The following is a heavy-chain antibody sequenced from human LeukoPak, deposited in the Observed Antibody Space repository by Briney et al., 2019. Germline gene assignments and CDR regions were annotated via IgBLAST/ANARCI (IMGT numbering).Heavy chain of an antibody. CDR1: GGSFSGYY. CDR2: INHSGST. D-gene: IGHD2-15*01. V-gene: IGHV4-34*01. CDR3: ARGRISSGGSCYGIDY. J-gene: IGHJ4*02. Sequence: PSETLSLTXAVYGGSFSGYYWSWIRQPPGKGLEWIGEINHSGSTNYNPSLKSRVTISVDTSKNQFSLKLSSVTAADTAVYYCARGRISSGGSCYGIDYWGQGTLVTVSS.